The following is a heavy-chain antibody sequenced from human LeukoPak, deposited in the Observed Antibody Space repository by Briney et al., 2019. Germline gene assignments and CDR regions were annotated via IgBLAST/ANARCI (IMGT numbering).Heavy chain of an antibody. V-gene: IGHV4-4*09. Sequence: SETLSLTCTVSGGSNNSYYWSWIRQPPGRGLEWIGYTHPSGNTNYSPSLKSRVTISIDMSRNQFSLKLSSVAAADTAVYYCARKAPKKGWFDPWGQGTLVTVSS. CDR2: THPSGNT. CDR1: GGSNNSYY. J-gene: IGHJ5*02. CDR3: ARKAPKKGWFDP.